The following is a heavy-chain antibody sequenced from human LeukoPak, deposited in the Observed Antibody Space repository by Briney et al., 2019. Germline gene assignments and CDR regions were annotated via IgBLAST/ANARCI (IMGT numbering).Heavy chain of an antibody. Sequence: GGSLRLSCAASGFTFSSYEMNWVRQAPGKGLEWVSYISSSGSTIYYADSVKGRFTISRDNAKNSLYLQMNSLRAEDTAVYYCAKDPAPVRDYYYYMDVRGKGTTVTISS. CDR2: ISSSGSTI. J-gene: IGHJ6*03. CDR3: AKDPAPVRDYYYYMDV. CDR1: GFTFSSYE. D-gene: IGHD6-19*01. V-gene: IGHV3-48*03.